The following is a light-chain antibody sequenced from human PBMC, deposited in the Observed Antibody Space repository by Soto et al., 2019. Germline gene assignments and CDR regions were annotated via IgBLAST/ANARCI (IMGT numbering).Light chain of an antibody. CDR2: EVS. Sequence: QSVLTQPASVSGSPGQSITISCTGTTSDIGAYNYVSWYQQHPGKAPKLMIYEVSNRPSGVSNRFSGSKSGNTASLAISGLQAEDEADYYCSSYTSSSTRVFGNGTKVTVL. J-gene: IGLJ1*01. CDR1: TSDIGAYNY. CDR3: SSYTSSSTRV. V-gene: IGLV2-14*01.